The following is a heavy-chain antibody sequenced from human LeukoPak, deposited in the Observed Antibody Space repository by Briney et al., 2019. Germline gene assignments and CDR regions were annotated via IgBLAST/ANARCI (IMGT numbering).Heavy chain of an antibody. Sequence: SETLSLTCAVYGGSFSGYYWSWIRQPPGKGLEWIGEINHSGSTNYNPSLKSRVTISVDTSKNQFSLKLSSVTAADTAVYYCARDGENYYDSSGPRRGYFDLWGRGTLVTVSS. D-gene: IGHD3-22*01. CDR2: INHSGST. CDR3: ARDGENYYDSSGPRRGYFDL. J-gene: IGHJ2*01. CDR1: GGSFSGYY. V-gene: IGHV4-34*01.